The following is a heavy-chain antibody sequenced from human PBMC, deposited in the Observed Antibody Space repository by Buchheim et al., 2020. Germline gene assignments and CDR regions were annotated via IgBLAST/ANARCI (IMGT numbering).Heavy chain of an antibody. Sequence: QVQLQQWGAGLLKPSETLSLTCAVYGGSFSGYYWSWIRQPPGKGLEWIGEINHSGSTNYNPSLKSRVTISVDTSKNQFSLKRSSVTATGTAVYYCARGPTDTAMVTAYNYYYYYGMDVWGQGTT. J-gene: IGHJ6*02. CDR2: INHSGST. CDR1: GGSFSGYY. V-gene: IGHV4-34*01. D-gene: IGHD5-18*01. CDR3: ARGPTDTAMVTAYNYYYYYGMDV.